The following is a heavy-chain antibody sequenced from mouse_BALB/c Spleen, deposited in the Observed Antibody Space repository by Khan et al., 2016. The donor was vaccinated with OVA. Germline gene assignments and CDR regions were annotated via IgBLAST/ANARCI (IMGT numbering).Heavy chain of an antibody. CDR2: IFPGTGTT. Sequence: QMQLEESGAELVKPGASVKLSCKTSGYTFTSYWMQWVKQRPGQGLGWIGQIFPGTGTTYYNENFKGKATLTVDTSASTAYVHVSSLTPEDSAVYFCAGVYFGNYGFVYWGQGTLVTVSP. CDR3: AGVYFGNYGFVY. CDR1: GYTFTSYW. V-gene: IGHV1S132*01. D-gene: IGHD2-1*01. J-gene: IGHJ3*01.